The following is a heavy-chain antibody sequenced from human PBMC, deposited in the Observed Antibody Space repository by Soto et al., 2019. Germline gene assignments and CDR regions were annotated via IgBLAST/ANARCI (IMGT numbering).Heavy chain of an antibody. CDR2: ISSSSSYI. CDR3: ARDLAARTSTEVDFWSGYDNDGMDF. V-gene: IGHV3-21*01. J-gene: IGHJ6*02. CDR1: GFTFSSYS. Sequence: PGWALRLSCAASGFTFSSYSMNWVRQAPGKGLEWVSSISSSSSYIYYADSVKGRFTISRDNAKNSLYLQMNSLRAEDTAVYYCARDLAARTSTEVDFWSGYDNDGMDFWGHGTTVTGAS. D-gene: IGHD3-3*01.